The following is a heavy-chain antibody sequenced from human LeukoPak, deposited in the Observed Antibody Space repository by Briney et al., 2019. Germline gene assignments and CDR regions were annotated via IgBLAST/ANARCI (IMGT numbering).Heavy chain of an antibody. D-gene: IGHD6-19*01. CDR3: ARGKGSGSGWFGY. Sequence: SGGSLRLSCVASGLSFSIYSMNWVRQAPGKGVEWVSYISGIRNLTYYADSVKGRFTISRDNAKNSLYLQMDSLRDGDTAVYYCARGKGSGSGWFGYWGQGLLATVSS. CDR2: ISGIRNLT. V-gene: IGHV3-48*02. J-gene: IGHJ5*01. CDR1: GLSFSIYS.